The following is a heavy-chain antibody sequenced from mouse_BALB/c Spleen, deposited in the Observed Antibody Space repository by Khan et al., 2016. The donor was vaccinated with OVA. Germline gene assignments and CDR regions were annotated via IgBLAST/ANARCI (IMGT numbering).Heavy chain of an antibody. CDR2: IWGGGGT. D-gene: IGHD2-14*01. J-gene: IGHJ4*01. Sequence: VQLKESGPGLVTPSQSLSITCTVSGFSLSRYNIHWVRQPPGKGLEWLGMIWGGGGTDYNSTLKSRLSISKDNSTSQVILKMNSLQTDDSAMYYGARAYYRYDGYYAMDYWGQGTSVTVSS. CDR1: GFSLSRYN. V-gene: IGHV2-6-4*01. CDR3: ARAYYRYDGYYAMDY.